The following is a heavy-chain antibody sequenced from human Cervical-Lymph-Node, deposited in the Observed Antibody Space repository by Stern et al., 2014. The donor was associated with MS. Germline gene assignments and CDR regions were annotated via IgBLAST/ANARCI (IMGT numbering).Heavy chain of an antibody. Sequence: DQLVESGAEVKKPGSSVKVSCKASGGTFSSYAISWVRQAPGQGLEWMGGIIPLFGTPNYAQKFQGRVTITADESTSTAYMELSSLRSEDTAVYYCAREYNWNDRYYGMDVWGQGTTVAVSS. CDR3: AREYNWNDRYYGMDV. J-gene: IGHJ6*02. CDR2: IIPLFGTP. D-gene: IGHD1-20*01. CDR1: GGTFSSYA. V-gene: IGHV1-69*01.